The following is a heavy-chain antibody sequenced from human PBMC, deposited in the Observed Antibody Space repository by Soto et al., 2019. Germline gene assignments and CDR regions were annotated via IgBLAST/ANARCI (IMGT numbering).Heavy chain of an antibody. J-gene: IGHJ5*02. V-gene: IGHV4-39*01. Sequence: QLQLQESGPGLVKPSETLSLTCTVSGGSISSSSYYWGWIRQPPGKGLEWIGSIYYSGSTYYNPSLKSRVTISVDTSKNQFSLKLSSVTAADTAVYYCARQTVATGAWFDPWGQGTLVTVSS. CDR2: IYYSGST. D-gene: IGHD5-12*01. CDR1: GGSISSSSYY. CDR3: ARQTVATGAWFDP.